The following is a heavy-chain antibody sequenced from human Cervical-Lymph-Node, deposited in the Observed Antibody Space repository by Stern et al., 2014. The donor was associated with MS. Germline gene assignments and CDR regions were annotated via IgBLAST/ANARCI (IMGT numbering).Heavy chain of an antibody. CDR1: GFTFSSYA. CDR3: AKDASQYYYDSSGYYYGFADY. Sequence: ELQLVESGGGLVQPGGSLRLSCAASGFTFSSYAMSWVRQAPGKGLEWVSAISGSGGSTYYAGPVKGRFTISRDNSKKTLYLQMNSLRAEDTAVYYCAKDASQYYYDSSGYYYGFADYWGQGTLVTVSS. V-gene: IGHV3-23*04. D-gene: IGHD3-22*01. J-gene: IGHJ4*02. CDR2: ISGSGGST.